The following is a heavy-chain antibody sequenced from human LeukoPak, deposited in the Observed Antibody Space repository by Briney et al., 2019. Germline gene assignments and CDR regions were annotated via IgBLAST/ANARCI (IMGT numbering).Heavy chain of an antibody. Sequence: PSETLSLTCTVSGGSISSGGYYWSWIRQHPGKGLEWIGYIYYSGSTNYNPSLKSRVTISVDTSKNQFSLKLSSVTAADTAVYYCARPRFGSFWSGYYRGFDYWGQGALVTVSS. D-gene: IGHD3-3*01. V-gene: IGHV4-31*03. CDR1: GGSISSGGYY. J-gene: IGHJ4*02. CDR3: ARPRFGSFWSGYYRGFDY. CDR2: IYYSGST.